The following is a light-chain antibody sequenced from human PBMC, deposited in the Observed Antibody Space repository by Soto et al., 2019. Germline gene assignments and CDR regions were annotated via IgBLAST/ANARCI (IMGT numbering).Light chain of an antibody. Sequence: QPVLTQPPSVSGAPGQRVTISCTGSSSNIGAGYDVHWYQQLPGTAPKLLIYGNSNRPSGVPDRFSGSKSGTSASLAITGLQAEDEADDYCQSYDISLSGVVFGGGTKVTVL. J-gene: IGLJ2*01. CDR1: SSNIGAGYD. CDR3: QSYDISLSGVV. CDR2: GNS. V-gene: IGLV1-40*01.